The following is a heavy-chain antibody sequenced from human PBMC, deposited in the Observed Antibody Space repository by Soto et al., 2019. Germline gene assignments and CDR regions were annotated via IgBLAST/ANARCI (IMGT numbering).Heavy chain of an antibody. Sequence: GALRLSCTASGFTFSAYWMSWVRQAPGKVLEWVANIKHDGSQKYYVGSVKGRFTISRDNTKNALFLQMDSLRAEDSALYYCARDSVSANTDWTFRFDYWGQGXLVTVYS. CDR1: GFTFSAYW. V-gene: IGHV3-7*03. J-gene: IGHJ4*02. CDR2: IKHDGSQK. D-gene: IGHD6-19*01. CDR3: ARDSVSANTDWTFRFDY.